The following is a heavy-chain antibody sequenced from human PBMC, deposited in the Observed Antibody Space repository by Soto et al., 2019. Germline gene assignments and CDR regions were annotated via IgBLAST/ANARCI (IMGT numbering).Heavy chain of an antibody. CDR2: IIPIFGTA. Sequence: SVKVSCKASGGTFSSYAISWVRQAPGQGLEWMGGIIPIFGTANYAQKFQGRVTITADESTSTAYMELSSLRSEDTAVYYCARDIVVVPAVPSYGMDVWGQGTTVTVSS. CDR3: ARDIVVVPAVPSYGMDV. CDR1: GGTFSSYA. J-gene: IGHJ6*02. V-gene: IGHV1-69*13. D-gene: IGHD2-2*01.